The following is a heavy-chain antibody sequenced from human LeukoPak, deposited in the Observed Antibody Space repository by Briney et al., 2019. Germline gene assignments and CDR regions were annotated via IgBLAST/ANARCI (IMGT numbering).Heavy chain of an antibody. J-gene: IGHJ5*02. V-gene: IGHV4-34*01. CDR2: INHSGST. D-gene: IGHD1-1*01. CDR1: GGSFSGYY. Sequence: SETLSLTCAVYGGSFSGYYWSWIRQPPGKGLEWIGEINHSGSTNYNPSLKSRVTISVDTSKNQFSLQLNSVTPEDTAVYYCARGKLLNWFDPWGQGTLVTVSS. CDR3: ARGKLLNWFDP.